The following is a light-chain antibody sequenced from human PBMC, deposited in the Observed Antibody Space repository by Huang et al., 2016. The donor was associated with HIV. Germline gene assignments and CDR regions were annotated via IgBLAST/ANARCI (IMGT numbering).Light chain of an antibody. V-gene: IGKV1-39*01. CDR3: QQSFSSPRT. Sequence: DIQMTQSPSSLSASIGDRVTITCRASQGISTYLNWYQQKPGKAPKLLIYAASSLQSGVPSRFSGSGSGTDFTLTISNLQPEDFATYYCQQSFSSPRTFGQGTKVEI. J-gene: IGKJ1*01. CDR1: QGISTY. CDR2: AAS.